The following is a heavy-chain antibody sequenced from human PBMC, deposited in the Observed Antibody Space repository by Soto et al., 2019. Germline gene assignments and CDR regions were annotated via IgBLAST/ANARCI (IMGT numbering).Heavy chain of an antibody. J-gene: IGHJ6*02. Sequence: SVKVSCKASGGTFSSYAISWVRQAPGQGLEWMGGIIPIFGTANYAQKFQGRVTITADKSTSTAYMELSSLRSEDTAVYYCARHYDSSGYGENYYYGMDVWGQGTTVTVSS. D-gene: IGHD3-22*01. CDR3: ARHYDSSGYGENYYYGMDV. CDR2: IIPIFGTA. CDR1: GGTFSSYA. V-gene: IGHV1-69*06.